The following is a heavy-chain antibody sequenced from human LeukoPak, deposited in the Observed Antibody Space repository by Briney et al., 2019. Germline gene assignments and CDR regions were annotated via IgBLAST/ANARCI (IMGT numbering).Heavy chain of an antibody. V-gene: IGHV4-59*08. CDR3: ARMLYSSSWYRGCWFDP. CDR1: GGSISSYY. D-gene: IGHD6-13*01. J-gene: IGHJ5*02. CDR2: IYYSGST. Sequence: PSETLSLTCTVSGGSISSYYWSWIRQPPGKGLERIGYIYYSGSTNYNPSLKSRVTISVDTSKNQFSLKLSSVTAADTAVYYCARMLYSSSWYRGCWFDPWGQGTLVTVSS.